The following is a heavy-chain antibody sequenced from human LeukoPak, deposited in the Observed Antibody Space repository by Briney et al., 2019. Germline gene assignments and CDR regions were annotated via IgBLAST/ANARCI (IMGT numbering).Heavy chain of an antibody. CDR3: ARISFPWVLMVYADVDY. D-gene: IGHD2-8*01. CDR2: IQQDGTEK. V-gene: IGHV3-7*01. CDR1: GFTFSSYV. J-gene: IGHJ4*02. Sequence: GRSLRLSCAASGFTFSSYVMHWVRQAPGKGLEWVANIQQDGTEKYYVDSVKGRFTISRDNAKNSLYLQMNSLRAEDTAVYYCARISFPWVLMVYADVDYWGQGTLVTVSS.